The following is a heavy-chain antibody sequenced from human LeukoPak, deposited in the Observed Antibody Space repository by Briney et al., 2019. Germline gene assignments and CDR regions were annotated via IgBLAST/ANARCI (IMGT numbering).Heavy chain of an antibody. V-gene: IGHV3-30*03. CDR1: GFTFSSYG. Sequence: GGSLRLSCAASGFTFSSYGMHWVRQAPGKGLEWEAFISYDGSNKYYADSVKGRFTISRDNSKNTVYLQMNSLRAEDTAVYYCARHGRDLKTRIAAAGGPWGQGTLVTVSS. CDR2: ISYDGSNK. D-gene: IGHD6-13*01. CDR3: ARHGRDLKTRIAAAGGP. J-gene: IGHJ5*02.